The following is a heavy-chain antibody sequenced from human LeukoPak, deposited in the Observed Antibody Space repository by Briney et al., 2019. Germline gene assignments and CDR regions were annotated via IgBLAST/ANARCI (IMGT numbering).Heavy chain of an antibody. CDR3: ATDSEWELAKFRDGHDAFDS. V-gene: IGHV3-15*01. J-gene: IGHJ3*02. D-gene: IGHD1-26*01. CDR2: IKSKTDGGTT. Sequence: PGGSLRLSCVASAFTFNNGWMTWVRQAPGKGLEWVGRIKSKTDGGTTDYAAPVKGRFIISRDDSINTLYLKMNSLKTEDTAVYYCATDSEWELAKFRDGHDAFDSWGQGTMGTVAS. CDR1: AFTFNNGW.